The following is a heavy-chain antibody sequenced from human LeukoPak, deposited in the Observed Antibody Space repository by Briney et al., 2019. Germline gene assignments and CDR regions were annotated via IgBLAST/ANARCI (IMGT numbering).Heavy chain of an antibody. CDR3: TRVGYIDEGIDY. CDR1: GFPFSSYW. J-gene: IGHJ4*02. D-gene: IGHD5-24*01. V-gene: IGHV3-7*04. CDR2: IKQDGSKK. Sequence: GGSLRLSCVASGFPFSSYWMTWVRQAPGEGLEWVANIKQDGSKKSYVDSVKGRFTISRDNAKNSLYLQMNSLRAEDTAIYYCTRVGYIDEGIDYWGQGTLVTVSS.